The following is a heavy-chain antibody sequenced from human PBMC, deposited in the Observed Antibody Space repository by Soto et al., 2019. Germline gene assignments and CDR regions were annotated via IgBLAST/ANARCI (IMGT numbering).Heavy chain of an antibody. CDR1: GFTFSSFG. V-gene: IGHV3-33*01. D-gene: IGHD5-12*01. J-gene: IGHJ4*02. CDR2: VWSNGNNK. Sequence: QVQLVESGGGVVQPGRSLRLSCAVSGFTFSSFGMHWVRQAPGKGLEWVAVVWSNGNNKYYADSVKGRFTISRDNSKNTMYLQMHSMRAEDTAVYYCERALNHGYDDGLDYWGQGTQVNVSS. CDR3: ERALNHGYDDGLDY.